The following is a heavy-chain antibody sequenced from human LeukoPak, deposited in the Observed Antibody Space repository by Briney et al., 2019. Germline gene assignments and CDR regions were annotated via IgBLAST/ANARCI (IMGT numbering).Heavy chain of an antibody. CDR1: GFTFSSYA. Sequence: PGRSLRLCCAASGFTFSSYAMHWVRQAAGKGLEWVAVISYDGSNKYYADSVKGRFTISRDNSKNTLYLQMNSLRAEDTAVYYCARDGRYSYGWENFDYWGQGTLVTVSS. CDR3: ARDGRYSYGWENFDY. CDR2: ISYDGSNK. J-gene: IGHJ4*02. V-gene: IGHV3-30*04. D-gene: IGHD5-18*01.